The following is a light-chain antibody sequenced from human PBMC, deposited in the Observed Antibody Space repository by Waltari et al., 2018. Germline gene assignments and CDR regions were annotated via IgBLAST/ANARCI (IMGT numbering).Light chain of an antibody. Sequence: QTVVTQEPSLSVSPGGTVTLTCSLSSGSISTTSYATWYQQTPGQAPPTLWCRGNARSAGAPERLSGSILGNTAALTITGAQADDESDYYCALYMGSGIWVFGGGTRLTVL. CDR3: ALYMGSGIWV. CDR1: SGSISTTSY. J-gene: IGLJ3*02. CDR2: RGN. V-gene: IGLV8-61*01.